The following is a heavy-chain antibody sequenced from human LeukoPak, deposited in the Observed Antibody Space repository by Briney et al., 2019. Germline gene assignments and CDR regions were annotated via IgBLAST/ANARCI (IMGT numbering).Heavy chain of an antibody. CDR2: ISSSSSTI. CDR3: ARDLGYGALDP. J-gene: IGHJ5*02. D-gene: IGHD4-17*01. Sequence: GESLRLSCAASGITFSSYSMNWVRQAPGKGLEWVSHISSSSSTIYYADSVKGRFTISRDNAKNSVYLQMNSLRAEDTAVYYCARDLGYGALDPWGQGTLVTVSS. CDR1: GITFSSYS. V-gene: IGHV3-48*04.